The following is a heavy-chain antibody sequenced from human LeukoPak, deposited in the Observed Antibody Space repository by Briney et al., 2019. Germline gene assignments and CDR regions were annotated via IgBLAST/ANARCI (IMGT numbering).Heavy chain of an antibody. J-gene: IGHJ5*02. CDR2: FDPEDGET. CDR1: GYTLTELS. CDR3: ATARGYSYGYPSWFDP. D-gene: IGHD5-18*01. Sequence: ASMKVSCKVSGYTLTELSMHWVRQAPGKGLEWMGGFDPEDGETIYAQKFQGRVTMTEDTSTDTAYMELSSLRSEDTAVYYCATARGYSYGYPSWFDPWGQGTLVTVSS. V-gene: IGHV1-24*01.